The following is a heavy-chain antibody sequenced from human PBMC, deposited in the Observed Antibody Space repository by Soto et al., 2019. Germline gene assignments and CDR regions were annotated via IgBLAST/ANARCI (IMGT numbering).Heavy chain of an antibody. D-gene: IGHD3-3*02. J-gene: IGHJ3*01. Sequence: VQLVESGGGLVQPGESLTLSCAGSGFSFSGSAIHWVRQASGKGLEWVARIRDKGNGYATGYAASVKDRFTISRDDSKNTALLQMSSLSTEDTAVYYCAKLDAPGDRALDVWGQGTMVTVSS. CDR2: IRDKGNGYAT. CDR1: GFSFSGSA. V-gene: IGHV3-73*01. CDR3: AKLDAPGDRALDV.